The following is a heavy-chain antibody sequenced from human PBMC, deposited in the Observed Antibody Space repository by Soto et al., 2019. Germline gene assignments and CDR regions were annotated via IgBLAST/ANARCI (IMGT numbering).Heavy chain of an antibody. CDR2: ISYDGSNK. Sequence: QVQLVESGGGVVQPGRSLRLSCAASGFTFSSYGMHWVRQAPGKGLEWVAVISYDGSNKYYADSVKGRFTISRDNSKNTLYLQMNSLRAEDTAVYYCAKAPGTLGEGYWGQGTLVTVSS. D-gene: IGHD3-10*01. V-gene: IGHV3-30*18. J-gene: IGHJ4*02. CDR1: GFTFSSYG. CDR3: AKAPGTLGEGY.